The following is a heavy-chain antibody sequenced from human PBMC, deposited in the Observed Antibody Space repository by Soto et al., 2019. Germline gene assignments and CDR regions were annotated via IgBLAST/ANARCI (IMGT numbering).Heavy chain of an antibody. CDR3: ARGGNCSSTSCYYPDNYYYYMDV. D-gene: IGHD2-2*01. V-gene: IGHV1-69*02. Sequence: SVKVSCKASGGTFSSYTISWVRQAPGQGLEWMGRIIPILGIANYAQKFQGRVTITADKSTSTAYMELSSLRSEDTAVYYCARGGNCSSTSCYYPDNYYYYMDVWGKGTTVTVSS. CDR1: GGTFSSYT. J-gene: IGHJ6*03. CDR2: IIPILGIA.